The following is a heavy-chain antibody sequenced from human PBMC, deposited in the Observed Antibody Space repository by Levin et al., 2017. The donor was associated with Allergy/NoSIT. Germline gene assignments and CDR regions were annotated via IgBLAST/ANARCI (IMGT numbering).Heavy chain of an antibody. V-gene: IGHV1-18*01. CDR1: GYTFTSYG. Sequence: ASVKVSCKASGYTFTSYGISWVRQAPGQGLEWMGWISAYNGNTNYAQKLQGRVTMTTDTSTSTAYMELRSLRSDDTAVYYCARAYDLELLRRVWFDPWGQGTLVTVSS. D-gene: IGHD1-7*01. CDR3: ARAYDLELLRRVWFDP. CDR2: ISAYNGNT. J-gene: IGHJ5*02.